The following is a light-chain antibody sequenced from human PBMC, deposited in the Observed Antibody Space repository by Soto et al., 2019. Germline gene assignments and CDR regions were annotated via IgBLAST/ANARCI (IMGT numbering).Light chain of an antibody. CDR2: DNN. V-gene: IGLV1-51*01. Sequence: QSVLTQPPSVSAAPGQKVTISCSGSSSNIENNAVSWYQQVPGTAPKLFIYDNNKRPSGIPDRVSGSKSGTSASLVITGLQTGDEADFYCGTWDSTLSAAVFGGGTKLTVL. J-gene: IGLJ2*01. CDR3: GTWDSTLSAAV. CDR1: SSNIENNA.